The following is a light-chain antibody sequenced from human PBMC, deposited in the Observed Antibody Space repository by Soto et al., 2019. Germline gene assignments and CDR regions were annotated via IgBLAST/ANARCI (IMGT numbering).Light chain of an antibody. J-gene: IGKJ1*01. CDR2: GAS. CDR3: QQYNNWPWT. Sequence: EIVLTQSQATLSVSPGGRATLSCLASQTISGTLAWYQQKPGQAPRLLIHGASTRAPGFPARFSGSGSGTDFTLTISSLQSEDFAVYYCQQYNNWPWTFGQGTKVDIK. V-gene: IGKV3-15*01. CDR1: QTISGT.